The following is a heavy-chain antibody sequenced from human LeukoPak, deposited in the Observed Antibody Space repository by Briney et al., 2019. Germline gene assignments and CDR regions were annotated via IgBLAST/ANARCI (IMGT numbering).Heavy chain of an antibody. CDR1: GYTFISYY. CDR2: INPSGGST. CDR3: ASFEVVGEKAAMLRHYYYYYMDV. Sequence: GASVKVSRKASGYTFISYYMHWVRQAPGQGLEWMGIINPSGGSTSYAQKFQGRVTMTRDTSTSTVYMELSSLRSEDTAVYYCASFEVVGEKAAMLRHYYYYYMDVWGKGTTVTISS. D-gene: IGHD2-2*01. J-gene: IGHJ6*03. V-gene: IGHV1-46*01.